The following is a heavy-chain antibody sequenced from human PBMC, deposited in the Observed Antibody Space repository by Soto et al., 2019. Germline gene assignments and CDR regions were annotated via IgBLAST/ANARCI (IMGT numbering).Heavy chain of an antibody. D-gene: IGHD1-1*01. Sequence: QVQLVESGGGVVQPGKSLRLSCAAAGVIFRSYGVHWVRQAPGKGLEWVAVISHDGSNAYYADAVNGRFTISRDNAKNPVDLQMNSLRAEDPAVSYCARQGMEVAGTDYFDYWGQRALVTVAS. CDR3: ARQGMEVAGTDYFDY. J-gene: IGHJ4*02. V-gene: IGHV3-30*03. CDR2: ISHDGSNA. CDR1: GVIFRSYG.